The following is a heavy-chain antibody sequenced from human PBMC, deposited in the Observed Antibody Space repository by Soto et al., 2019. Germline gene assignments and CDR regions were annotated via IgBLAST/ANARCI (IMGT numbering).Heavy chain of an antibody. CDR1: GFTFTSSA. CDR3: AADNSDFWSSNYMDV. D-gene: IGHD3-3*01. V-gene: IGHV1-58*02. J-gene: IGHJ6*03. CDR2: IVVGSGNT. Sequence: GASVKVSCKASGFTFTSSAMQWVRQARGQRLEWIGWIVVGSGNTNYAQKFQERVTITRDMSTSTAYTELSSLRSEDTAVYYCAADNSDFWSSNYMDVWGKGTTVTVSS.